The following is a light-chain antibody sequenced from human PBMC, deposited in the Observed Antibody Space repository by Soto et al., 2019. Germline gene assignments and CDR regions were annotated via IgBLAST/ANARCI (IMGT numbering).Light chain of an antibody. CDR1: QSVSSN. V-gene: IGKV3-15*01. CDR2: GAS. J-gene: IGKJ1*01. CDR3: QQYNNWPPGT. Sequence: EIVMTQSPATLSVSPGERATLSCRASQSVSSNLAWYQQKPGQAPRLLIYGASTRATGIPARFSGSGSGPEFTLTISNLQSEDFAVYYCQQYNNWPPGTFGQGTKVEIK.